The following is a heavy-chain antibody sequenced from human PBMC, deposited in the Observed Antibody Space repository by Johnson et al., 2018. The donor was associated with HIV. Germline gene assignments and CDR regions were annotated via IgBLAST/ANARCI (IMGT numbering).Heavy chain of an antibody. CDR1: GFTFSSYA. D-gene: IGHD2-15*01. V-gene: IGHV3-30*04. J-gene: IGHJ3*02. Sequence: QVPSVEPRGGLVQPGRPLRLSCAASGFTFSSYAMHWVRQAPGKGLEWVAVISYDGSDKYYADSVKGRFSISRDSSKNTLYLQMNSLRAEDTALYYCARAVGISWVVNDAFDIWGQGTMVTVSS. CDR2: ISYDGSDK. CDR3: ARAVGISWVVNDAFDI.